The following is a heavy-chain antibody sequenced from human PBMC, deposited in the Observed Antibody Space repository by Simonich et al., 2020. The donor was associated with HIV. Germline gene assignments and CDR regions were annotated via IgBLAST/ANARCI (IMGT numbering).Heavy chain of an antibody. J-gene: IGHJ4*02. Sequence: QVQLQQWGAGLLKPSETLSLTCAVYGGSFSGYYCIWILQPPGKGLEWIGEINHSGSTNYNPSLKSRVTISVDTSKNQFSLKLSSVTAADTAVYYCARGFYQRLYYFDYWGQGTLVTVSS. CDR1: GGSFSGYY. D-gene: IGHD2-2*01. V-gene: IGHV4-34*01. CDR2: INHSGST. CDR3: ARGFYQRLYYFDY.